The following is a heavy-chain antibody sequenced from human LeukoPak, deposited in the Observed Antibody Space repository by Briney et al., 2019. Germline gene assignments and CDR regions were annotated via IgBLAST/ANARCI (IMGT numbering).Heavy chain of an antibody. Sequence: NASETPSLTCAVYGGSFSGYYWSWIRQPPGKGLEWIGEINHSGSTNYNPSLKSRVTISVDTSKNQFSLKLSSVTAADTAVYYCARGMRYSYGTYYFDYWGQGSLATVSS. CDR1: GGSFSGYY. D-gene: IGHD5-18*01. V-gene: IGHV4-34*01. J-gene: IGHJ4*02. CDR2: INHSGST. CDR3: ARGMRYSYGTYYFDY.